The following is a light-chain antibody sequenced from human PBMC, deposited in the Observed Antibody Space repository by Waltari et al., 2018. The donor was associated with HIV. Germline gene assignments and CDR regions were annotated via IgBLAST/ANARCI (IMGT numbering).Light chain of an antibody. Sequence: QSVLNQSPSASGTPGQRVIISCSGSSSNIGSNTVTWYQQFPGTAPKLLFDSYGQRPSGVPERFSGSKSATSASLAISGLRSEDEADYYCATWDDSLNAWVFGGGTKLTVL. CDR2: SYG. V-gene: IGLV1-44*01. CDR1: SSNIGSNT. CDR3: ATWDDSLNAWV. J-gene: IGLJ3*02.